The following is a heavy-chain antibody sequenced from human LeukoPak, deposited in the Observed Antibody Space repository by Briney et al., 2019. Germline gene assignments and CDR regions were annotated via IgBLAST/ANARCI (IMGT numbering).Heavy chain of an antibody. Sequence: PSETLSLTCAVYGGTFSGYYWSWIRQAPGKGLEWIGEINHSGSTNYNPSLKSRVTTIVEPSKNQFSLMLSYMTAADTAVYYCARRYCSSTSCHTGFDPWGQGALVTVSS. D-gene: IGHD2-2*01. CDR3: ARRYCSSTSCHTGFDP. CDR2: INHSGST. V-gene: IGHV4-34*01. J-gene: IGHJ5*02. CDR1: GGTFSGYY.